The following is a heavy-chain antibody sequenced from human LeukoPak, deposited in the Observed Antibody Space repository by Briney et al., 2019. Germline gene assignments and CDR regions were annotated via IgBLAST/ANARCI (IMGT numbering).Heavy chain of an antibody. Sequence: GGSLRLSCVASGFTFTGHSLHWVRHAPGKGLERVAVVADDEKTIFYADSLKGRFTVSRDNSKNTVYLQMNSLRDEDTAVYYCAREKQSGGTPVDYWGQGSLVTVSS. V-gene: IGHV3-30*04. CDR1: GFTFTGHS. J-gene: IGHJ4*02. CDR2: VADDEKTI. D-gene: IGHD1-26*01. CDR3: AREKQSGGTPVDY.